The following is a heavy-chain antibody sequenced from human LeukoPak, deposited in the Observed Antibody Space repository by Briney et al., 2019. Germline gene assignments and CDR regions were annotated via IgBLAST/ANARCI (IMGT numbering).Heavy chain of an antibody. CDR2: IYYSGST. CDR3: ARDRDDSSGYYRSPYFDY. V-gene: IGHV4-59*01. D-gene: IGHD3-22*01. J-gene: IGHJ4*02. Sequence: PSETLSLTCTVSGGSISSYYWSWIRQPPGKGLEWIGYIYYSGSTNYNPSLKSRVTISVDTSKNQFSLKLSSVTAADTAVYYCARDRDDSSGYYRSPYFDYWGQGTLVTVSS. CDR1: GGSISSYY.